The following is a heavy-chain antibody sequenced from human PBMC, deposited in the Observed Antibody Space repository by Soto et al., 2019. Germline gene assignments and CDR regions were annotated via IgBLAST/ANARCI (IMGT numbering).Heavy chain of an antibody. V-gene: IGHV3-7*05. CDR2: IKEDGSDK. CDR3: AKYCTRPSV. CDR1: GFTFSSCW. Sequence: EEQLVESGGGLVQPGGSLRLSCAASGFTFSSCWMTWVRQAPGKGLEWVASIKEDGSDKYIVDSVKGRFTISRDNAKNSLYLQMNSLRAEDTAVYYCAKYCTRPSVWGQGTMVTVSS. J-gene: IGHJ3*01. D-gene: IGHD2-8*01.